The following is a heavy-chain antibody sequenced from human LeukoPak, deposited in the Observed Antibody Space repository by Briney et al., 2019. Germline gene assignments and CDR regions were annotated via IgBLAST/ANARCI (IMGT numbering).Heavy chain of an antibody. CDR3: TRDFGF. J-gene: IGHJ4*02. Sequence: PGGSLRLSCAASGFAFSTYWMDWVRQAPGKGLEWVGNINQDGSVKHYVDSVRGRFTISRDNARNSVYLQMSALRVEGTAVYYCTRDFGFWGQGSLVTASS. CDR2: INQDGSVK. D-gene: IGHD3-3*01. CDR1: GFAFSTYW. V-gene: IGHV3-7*01.